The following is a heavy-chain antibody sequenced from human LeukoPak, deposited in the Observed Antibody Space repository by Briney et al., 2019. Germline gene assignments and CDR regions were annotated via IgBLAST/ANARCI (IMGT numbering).Heavy chain of an antibody. Sequence: GGSLRLSCAASGFTFSDYYMSWIRQAPGKGLEWDSYISSSGSTIYYADSVKGRFTISRDNAKNSLYLQMNSLRAEDTAVYYCARDQSPYSGSPYYYYYMDVWGKGTTVTVSS. J-gene: IGHJ6*03. CDR3: ARDQSPYSGSPYYYYYMDV. CDR2: ISSSGSTI. V-gene: IGHV3-11*04. CDR1: GFTFSDYY. D-gene: IGHD1-26*01.